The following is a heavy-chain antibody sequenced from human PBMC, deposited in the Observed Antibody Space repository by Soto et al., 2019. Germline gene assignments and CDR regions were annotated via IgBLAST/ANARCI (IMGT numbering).Heavy chain of an antibody. Sequence: VESLKISCKGSGYSFTSYWISCVLQMPVKGLEWMGRIDPSDSYTNYSPSFQGHVTISADKSISTAYLQWSSLKASDTAMYYCASPTTVTTNYYYGMDVWGQGTTVTVSS. CDR2: IDPSDSYT. CDR3: ASPTTVTTNYYYGMDV. V-gene: IGHV5-10-1*01. CDR1: GYSFTSYW. D-gene: IGHD4-17*01. J-gene: IGHJ6*02.